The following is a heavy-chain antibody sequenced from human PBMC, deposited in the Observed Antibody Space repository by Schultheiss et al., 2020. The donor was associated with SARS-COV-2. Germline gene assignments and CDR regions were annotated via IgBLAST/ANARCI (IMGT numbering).Heavy chain of an antibody. Sequence: GGSLRLSCAASGFTFDDYAFHWVRQAPGKGLEWVSGISWNSGNKVYADSVKGRFTISRDNAKNSLYPQMNSLRVEDTAVYYCARGDQFLQRDDSLDIWGRGTMVTVSS. CDR1: GFTFDDYA. J-gene: IGHJ3*02. V-gene: IGHV3-9*01. D-gene: IGHD4-11*01. CDR2: ISWNSGNK. CDR3: ARGDQFLQRDDSLDI.